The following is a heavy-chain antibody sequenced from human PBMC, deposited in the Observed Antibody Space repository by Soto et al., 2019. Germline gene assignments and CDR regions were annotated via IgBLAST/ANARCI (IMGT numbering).Heavy chain of an antibody. CDR1: GFTFSSYG. CDR3: AKFVIAAAGTQGVTPSGRFDP. V-gene: IGHV3-30*18. D-gene: IGHD6-13*01. J-gene: IGHJ5*02. Sequence: PGGSLRLSCAASGFTFSSYGMHWVRQAPGKGLEWVAVISYDGSNKYYADSVKGRFTISRDNSKNTLYLQMNSLRAEDTAVYYCAKFVIAAAGTQGVTPSGRFDPWGQGTLVTVSS. CDR2: ISYDGSNK.